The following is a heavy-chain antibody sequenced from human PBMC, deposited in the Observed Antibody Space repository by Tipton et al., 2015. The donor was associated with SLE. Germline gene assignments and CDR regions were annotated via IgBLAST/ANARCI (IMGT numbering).Heavy chain of an antibody. CDR1: GGSISSVGYY. D-gene: IGHD6-13*01. Sequence: TLSLTCAVYGGSISSVGYYWSWIRQHPGKGLEWLGFFYYGGSTYYNPSLMSRVTISVDTSKNQFSLKLTSVTAADTAVYYCAAGIQEGRYYYYMDIWGKGTTVTVSS. CDR3: AAGIQEGRYYYYMDI. J-gene: IGHJ6*03. V-gene: IGHV4-31*11. CDR2: FYYGGST.